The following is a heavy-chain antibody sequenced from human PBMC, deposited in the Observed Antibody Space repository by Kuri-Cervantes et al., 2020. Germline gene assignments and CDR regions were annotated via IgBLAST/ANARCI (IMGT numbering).Heavy chain of an antibody. CDR1: GFTFSSYW. CDR2: IKQDGSEK. D-gene: IGHD4-17*01. V-gene: IGHV3-7*01. J-gene: IGHJ4*02. CDR3: AREERQYGDYVFDY. Sequence: GESLKISCAASGFTFSSYWMSWVRQAPGKGLEWVANIKQDGSEKYYVDSVKGRFTISRDNAKNSLYLQMNSLRAEDTAVYYCAREERQYGDYVFDYWGQGTLVTVSS.